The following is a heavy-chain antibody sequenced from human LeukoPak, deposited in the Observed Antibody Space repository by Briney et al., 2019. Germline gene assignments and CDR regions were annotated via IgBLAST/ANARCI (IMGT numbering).Heavy chain of an antibody. CDR2: IYKTGTT. V-gene: IGHV4-59*01. CDR1: GVPIGSYS. CDR3: ARFTAFNYYYAMDV. Sequence: PSETLSLTCTVSGVPIGSYSWSWVRQSPGQGLEWIASIYKTGTTKYDPSIKSRVTISPGASNQQGWSLRLSSVTAADTAVYFCARFTAFNYYYAMDVWGQGTTVIV. J-gene: IGHJ6*01. D-gene: IGHD3-3*02.